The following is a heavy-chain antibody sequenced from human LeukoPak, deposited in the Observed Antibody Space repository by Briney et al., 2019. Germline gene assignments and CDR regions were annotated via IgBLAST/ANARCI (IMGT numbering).Heavy chain of an antibody. CDR3: AKGGFRIQLWSPLDY. CDR1: GFTFSSYW. J-gene: IGHJ4*02. V-gene: IGHV3-9*01. D-gene: IGHD5-18*01. Sequence: GGSLRLSCAVSGFTFSSYWMNWVRQAPGKGLEWVSGISWNSGSIGYADSVKGRFTISRDNAKNSLYLQMNSLRAEDTALYYCAKGGFRIQLWSPLDYWGQGTLVTVSS. CDR2: ISWNSGSI.